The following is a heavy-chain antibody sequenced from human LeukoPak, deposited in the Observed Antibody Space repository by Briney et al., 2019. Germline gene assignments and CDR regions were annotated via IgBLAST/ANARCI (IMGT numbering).Heavy chain of an antibody. Sequence: GGSLRLSCAASGFTFSSYSMNWVRQAPGKGLEWVSSISSSSSYIYYADSVKGRFTISRDNAKNSLYLQLNSLRAEDTAVYYCARAGLYYDSSGAFDYWGQGTLVTVSS. CDR2: ISSSSSYI. CDR1: GFTFSSYS. V-gene: IGHV3-21*01. CDR3: ARAGLYYDSSGAFDY. D-gene: IGHD3-22*01. J-gene: IGHJ4*02.